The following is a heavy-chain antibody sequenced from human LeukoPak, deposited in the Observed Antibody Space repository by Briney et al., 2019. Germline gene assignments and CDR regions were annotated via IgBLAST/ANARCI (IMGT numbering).Heavy chain of an antibody. Sequence: ASVKVSCKASGGTCSSYAISWVRQAPGQGLEWMGGIIPIFGTANYAQKFQGRVTITTDESTSTAYMELSSLRSEDTAVYYCARVIAAAGTGYYYYMDVWGKGTTVTVSS. CDR1: GGTCSSYA. J-gene: IGHJ6*03. V-gene: IGHV1-69*05. D-gene: IGHD6-13*01. CDR3: ARVIAAAGTGYYYYMDV. CDR2: IIPIFGTA.